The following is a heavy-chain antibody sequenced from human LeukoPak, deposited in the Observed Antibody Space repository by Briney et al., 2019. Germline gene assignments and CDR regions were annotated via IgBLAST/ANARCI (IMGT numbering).Heavy chain of an antibody. CDR2: IIPIFGTA. CDR1: GGTFSSYA. V-gene: IGHV1-69*05. J-gene: IGHJ4*02. D-gene: IGHD5-18*01. CDR3: ARVGNPAGTDTAMVTGFDY. Sequence: GASVKVSCKASGGTFSSYAISWVRQAHGQGLEWMGGIIPIFGTANYAQKFQGRVTITTDESTSTAYMEPSSLRSEDTAVYYCARVGNPAGTDTAMVTGFDYWGQGTLVTVSS.